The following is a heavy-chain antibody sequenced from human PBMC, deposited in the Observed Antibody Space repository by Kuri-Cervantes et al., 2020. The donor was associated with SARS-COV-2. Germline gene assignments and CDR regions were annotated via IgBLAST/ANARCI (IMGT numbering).Heavy chain of an antibody. CDR3: ARDLRMGKSLDY. CDR1: GFTFSSYS. J-gene: IGHJ4*02. Sequence: LSLTCAASGFTFSSYSMNWVRQAPGKGLEWVSSISSSSSYIYYADSVKGRFTISRDNDKNSLYLQMSSLRAEDTAVYYCARDLRMGKSLDYWGQGTLVTVSS. D-gene: IGHD7-27*01. CDR2: ISSSSSYI. V-gene: IGHV3-21*01.